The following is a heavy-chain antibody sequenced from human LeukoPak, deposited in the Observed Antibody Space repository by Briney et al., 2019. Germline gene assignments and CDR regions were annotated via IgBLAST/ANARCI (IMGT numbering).Heavy chain of an antibody. V-gene: IGHV4-59*11. CDR1: GGSISSHY. D-gene: IGHD5-24*01. CDR2: IYYSGRT. CDR3: ARVGGDGYAAFDY. J-gene: IGHJ4*02. Sequence: SETLSLTCTVSGGSISSHYWSWIRQPPGKGLEWIGYIYYSGRTNYNPSLKSRVTISVDTSKNQFSLKLSSATAADTAVYYCARVGGDGYAAFDYWGQGTLVTVSS.